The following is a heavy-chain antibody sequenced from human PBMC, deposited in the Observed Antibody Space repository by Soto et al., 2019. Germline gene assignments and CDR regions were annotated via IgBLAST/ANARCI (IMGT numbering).Heavy chain of an antibody. CDR2: IDPSDSYT. Sequence: GESLKVSCKGSGYSFTSYWITWVRQMPGKGLEWMGRIDPSDSYTNYSPSFQGHVTISADKSISTAYLQCSSLKASDTAMYYCGSQGVAGRSYYYSRMDVWGQGTTVTVSS. D-gene: IGHD6-13*01. CDR3: GSQGVAGRSYYYSRMDV. J-gene: IGHJ6*02. CDR1: GYSFTSYW. V-gene: IGHV5-10-1*01.